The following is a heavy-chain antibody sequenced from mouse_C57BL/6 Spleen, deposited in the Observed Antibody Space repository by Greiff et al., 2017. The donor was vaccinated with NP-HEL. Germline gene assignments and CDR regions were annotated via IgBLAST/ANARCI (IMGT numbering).Heavy chain of an antibody. D-gene: IGHD2-1*01. CDR1: GYTFTSYW. J-gene: IGHJ2*01. V-gene: IGHV1-5*01. CDR2: IYPGTSDT. Sequence: EVQLQQSGTVLARPGASVKMSCKTSGYTFTSYWMHWVKQRPGQGLEWIGAIYPGTSDTSYNQKSKGKAKLTAVTSASTADRELSSLTNEDSAVYYWTRPGNSYFDYWGQGPTLTVSS. CDR3: TRPGNSYFDY.